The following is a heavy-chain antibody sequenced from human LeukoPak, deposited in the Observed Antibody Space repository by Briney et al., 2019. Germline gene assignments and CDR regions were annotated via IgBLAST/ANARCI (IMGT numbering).Heavy chain of an antibody. CDR1: GGTFSSYA. CDR3: ARGMVPAAIPFDP. CDR2: NIPILGIA. V-gene: IGHV1-69*04. J-gene: IGHJ5*02. Sequence: SVKVSCKASGGTFSSYAISWVRQAPGQGLEWMGRNIPILGIANYAQKFQGRVTITADKSTSTAYMELSSLRSEDTAVYYCARGMVPAAIPFDPWGQGTLVTVSS. D-gene: IGHD2-2*01.